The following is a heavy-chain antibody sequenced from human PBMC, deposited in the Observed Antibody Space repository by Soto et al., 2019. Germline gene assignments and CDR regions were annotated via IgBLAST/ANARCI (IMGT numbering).Heavy chain of an antibody. CDR3: ARVRYCSGGSCSLYFDY. V-gene: IGHV4-30-4*01. CDR2: IYYSGST. CDR1: GGSISSGDYY. J-gene: IGHJ4*02. D-gene: IGHD2-15*01. Sequence: QVQLQESGPGLVKPSQTLSLTCTVSGGSISSGDYYWSWIRQPPGKGLEWIGYIYYSGSTYYNPSLKSRVTISVDTSKNQFSLKLSSVTAADTAVYYCARVRYCSGGSCSLYFDYWGQGTLVTVSS.